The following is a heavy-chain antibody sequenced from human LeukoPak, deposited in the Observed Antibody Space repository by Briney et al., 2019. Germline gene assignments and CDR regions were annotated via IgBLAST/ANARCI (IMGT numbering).Heavy chain of an antibody. V-gene: IGHV1-69*05. CDR1: GGTFSSYA. Sequence: SVKVSCKASGGTFSSYAISRVRQAPGQGLEWMGRIIPIFGTANYAQKFQGRVTITTDESTSTAYMELSSLRSEDTAVYYCATPSPPGIAVAGTAGFFDYWGQGTLVTVSS. CDR2: IIPIFGTA. D-gene: IGHD6-19*01. J-gene: IGHJ4*02. CDR3: ATPSPPGIAVAGTAGFFDY.